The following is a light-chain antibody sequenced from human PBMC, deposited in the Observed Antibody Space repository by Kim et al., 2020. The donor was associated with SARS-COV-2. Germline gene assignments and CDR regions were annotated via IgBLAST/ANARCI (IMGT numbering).Light chain of an antibody. CDR2: EVS. J-gene: IGLJ1*01. CDR3: CSYAGSSTFYV. CDR1: SSDVGSYNL. V-gene: IGLV2-23*02. Sequence: SITISCTGTSSDVGSYNLVSWYQQHPGKAPKLMIYEVSKRSSGVSNRFSGSKSGNTASLTISGLQAEDEADYYCCSYAGSSTFYVFGTGTKVTV.